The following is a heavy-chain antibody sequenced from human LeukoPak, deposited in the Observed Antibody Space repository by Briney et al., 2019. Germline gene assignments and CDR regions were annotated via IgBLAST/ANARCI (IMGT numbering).Heavy chain of an antibody. Sequence: SETLSLTCTVSGDSVSSDYLWGWVRQPPGKGLEWIGSMYHSGSTYYNPSLKTRVTISIDTSKNQSSLRLGSVTAADTAVYYCVRRKADSSGYYYVDFWGQGTLVTVSS. D-gene: IGHD3-22*01. V-gene: IGHV4-38-2*02. CDR3: VRRKADSSGYYYVDF. J-gene: IGHJ4*02. CDR2: MYHSGST. CDR1: GDSVSSDYL.